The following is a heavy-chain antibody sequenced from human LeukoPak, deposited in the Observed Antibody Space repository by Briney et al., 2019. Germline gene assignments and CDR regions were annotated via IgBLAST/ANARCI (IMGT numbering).Heavy chain of an antibody. V-gene: IGHV3-23*01. CDR1: GFSFSSFG. CDR3: ARRSAAKDAFDI. D-gene: IGHD6-25*01. CDR2: ISGSGGST. J-gene: IGHJ3*02. Sequence: GTLRLSCAVSGFSFSSFGMSWIRQAPGKGLGWVSAISGSGGSTYYADSVKGRFTISRDNSKNTLYLQMNSLRAEDTAVYYCARRSAAKDAFDIWGQGTMVTVSS.